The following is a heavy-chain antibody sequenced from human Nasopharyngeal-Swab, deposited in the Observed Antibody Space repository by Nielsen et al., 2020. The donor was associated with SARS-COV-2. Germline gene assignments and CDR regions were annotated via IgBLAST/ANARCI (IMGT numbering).Heavy chain of an antibody. D-gene: IGHD3-10*01. CDR3: ARGASDYGSGSYFAEDYYYYGMDV. CDR2: ISSSSSYI. V-gene: IGHV3-21*01. CDR1: GFTFSSYS. J-gene: IGHJ6*02. Sequence: GSLRLSCAASGFTFSSYSMNWVRQAPGKGLEWVSSISSSSSYIYYADSVKGRFTISRDNAKNSLYLQMNSLRAEDTAVYYCARGASDYGSGSYFAEDYYYYGMDVWGQGTTVTVSS.